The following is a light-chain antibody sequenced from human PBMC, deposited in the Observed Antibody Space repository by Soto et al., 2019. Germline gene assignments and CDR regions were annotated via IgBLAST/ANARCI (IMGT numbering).Light chain of an antibody. J-gene: IGKJ2*01. V-gene: IGKV1-39*01. CDR2: AAS. Sequence: DIQMTQSPSSLSTSVGDRVTITCRASQTIGSQLNWYQQKPGKAPKLLIYAASSLQSGVPSTFSGSGSGTDFTLTISSLPPEDFATYFCQQSLTVPYTFGQRTRLEIK. CDR1: QTIGSQ. CDR3: QQSLTVPYT.